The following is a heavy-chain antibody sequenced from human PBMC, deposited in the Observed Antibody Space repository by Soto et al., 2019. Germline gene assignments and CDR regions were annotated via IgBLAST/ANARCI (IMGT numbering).Heavy chain of an antibody. V-gene: IGHV4-59*01. Sequence: QVQLQESGPGLVKPSETLSLTCTVSGGSISSYYWSWIRQPPGKGLEWIGYIYYSGSTNYNPALKSRVTISVDTSKNQFSLKLSAVTAADTAVYYCARSRYCSGGSCYSGPGRLLMFAWYYYYGMDVWGQGTTVTVSS. CDR1: GGSISSYY. J-gene: IGHJ6*02. CDR2: IYYSGST. CDR3: ARSRYCSGGSCYSGPGRLLMFAWYYYYGMDV. D-gene: IGHD2-15*01.